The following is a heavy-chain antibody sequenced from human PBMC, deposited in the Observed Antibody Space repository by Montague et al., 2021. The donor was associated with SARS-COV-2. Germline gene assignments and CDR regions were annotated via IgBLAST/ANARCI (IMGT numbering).Heavy chain of an antibody. CDR3: ARVFPRWLQFAPYFDY. CDR2: IYYSGST. CDR1: GGSISSYY. Sequence: SETLSLTCTVSGGSISSYYWSWIRQPPGKGLEWIGYIYYSGSTNYNPSPKSRVTISVDTSKNQFSLKLSSVTAAGTAVYYCARVFPRWLQFAPYFDYWGQGTLVTVSS. V-gene: IGHV4-59*01. J-gene: IGHJ4*02. D-gene: IGHD5-24*01.